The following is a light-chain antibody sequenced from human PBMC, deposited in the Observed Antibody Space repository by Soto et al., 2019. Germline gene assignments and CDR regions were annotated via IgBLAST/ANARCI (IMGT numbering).Light chain of an antibody. Sequence: QSVLTQPASVSGSPGQSITISCTGTSSDVGAYNYVSWYQHHPGKVPILLIYEVTNRPSGVSDRFSGSKSGNTASLTISGLKAEDEDDYYCSSKRDSSTLFVFGTGTRSPS. CDR3: SSKRDSSTLFV. V-gene: IGLV2-14*01. CDR1: SSDVGAYNY. J-gene: IGLJ1*01. CDR2: EVT.